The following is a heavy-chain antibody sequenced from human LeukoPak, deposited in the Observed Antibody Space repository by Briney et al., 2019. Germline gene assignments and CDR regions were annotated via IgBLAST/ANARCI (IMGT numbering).Heavy chain of an antibody. D-gene: IGHD3-22*01. CDR1: RFTFSSYW. V-gene: IGHV3-74*01. J-gene: IGHJ4*02. CDR3: ARAMTYDSIGYYFDH. Sequence: QPGGSLRLSCAASRFTFSSYWMHWVRQAPGKGLVWVSRINSDESSISYADSVKGRFTISRDNAKNTLYLQMNSLRAEDTAVYYCARAMTYDSIGYYFDHWGQGTLVTVSS. CDR2: INSDESSI.